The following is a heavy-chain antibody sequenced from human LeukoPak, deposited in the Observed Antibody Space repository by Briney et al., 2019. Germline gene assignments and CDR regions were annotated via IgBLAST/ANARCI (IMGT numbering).Heavy chain of an antibody. CDR1: EFTFSTCW. D-gene: IGHD2-15*01. CDR2: VKQDGSEK. J-gene: IGHJ3*02. Sequence: PGGSLRLSCAASEFTFSTCWMNWGRLGPGPGQEWVADVKQDGSEKSYVDSVKGRFTISRQNAKNSVFLQMNSLRAEDTAVYYCARHRSGGSQDDAFDIWGQGTMVTVSS. CDR3: ARHRSGGSQDDAFDI. V-gene: IGHV3-7*01.